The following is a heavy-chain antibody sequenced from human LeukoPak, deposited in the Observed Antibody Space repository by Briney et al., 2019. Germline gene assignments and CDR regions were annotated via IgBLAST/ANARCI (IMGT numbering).Heavy chain of an antibody. D-gene: IGHD2-2*01. CDR2: ISSSGTTI. Sequence: GGSLRLSCAASGFTFSSYEMNWVRQAPGKGLQWVADISSSGTTIYYADSVKGRFTISRDNAKNSLYLQMNSLRAEDTAGYYWARKYCSTTSCLFDSWGQGTLVTVSS. CDR1: GFTFSSYE. J-gene: IGHJ4*02. V-gene: IGHV3-48*03. CDR3: ARKYCSTTSCLFDS.